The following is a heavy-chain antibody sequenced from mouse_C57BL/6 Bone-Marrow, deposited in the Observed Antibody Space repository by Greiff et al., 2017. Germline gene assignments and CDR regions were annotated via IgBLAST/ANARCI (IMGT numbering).Heavy chain of an antibody. CDR1: GYTFTDYE. CDR3: ARFYYYGSSGLFAY. CDR2: IDPETGGT. J-gene: IGHJ3*01. D-gene: IGHD1-1*01. V-gene: IGHV1-15*01. Sequence: QVQLQQSGAELVRPGASVTLSCKASGYTFTDYEMHWVKQTPVHGLEWIGAIDPETGGTAYNQKFKGKAILTADKSSSTAYMVLRSLTSEDSAVYYCARFYYYGSSGLFAYWGQGTLVTVSA.